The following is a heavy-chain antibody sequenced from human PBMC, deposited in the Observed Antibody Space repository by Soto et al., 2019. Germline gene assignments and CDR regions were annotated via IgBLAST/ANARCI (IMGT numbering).Heavy chain of an antibody. CDR3: AKDEVMEWLLWYY. CDR1: VFTFSSYA. CDR2: ISGSGGST. J-gene: IGHJ4*02. V-gene: IGHV3-23*01. D-gene: IGHD3-3*01. Sequence: EVQLLESGGGLVQPGGSLRLSCAASVFTFSSYAMSWVRQAPGKGLEWVSAISGSGGSTYYADSVKGRFTISRDNSKNTLYLQMNSLRAEDTAVYYCAKDEVMEWLLWYYWGQGTLVTVSS.